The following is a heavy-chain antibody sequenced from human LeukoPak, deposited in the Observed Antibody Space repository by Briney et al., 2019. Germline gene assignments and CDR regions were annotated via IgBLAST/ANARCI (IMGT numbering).Heavy chain of an antibody. D-gene: IGHD1-14*01. CDR3: ARGTYNSSPPDL. Sequence: SETLSFTCTVSGVSIRSNYWSWIRQPPGKGLEWIGYIYYSGSTKYNPSLKSRVTVLVDTSRHQFSLKLGSVTAADTAVYYCARGTYNSSPPDLWGQGTMVTVSS. V-gene: IGHV4-59*01. J-gene: IGHJ3*01. CDR2: IYYSGST. CDR1: GVSIRSNY.